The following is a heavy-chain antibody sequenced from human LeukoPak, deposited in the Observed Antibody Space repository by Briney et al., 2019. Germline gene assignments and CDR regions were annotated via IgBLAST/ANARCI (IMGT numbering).Heavy chain of an antibody. CDR1: GDSISGYY. V-gene: IGHV4-4*08. D-gene: IGHD3-10*01. J-gene: IGHJ4*02. Sequence: SETLSLTCTVSGDSISGYYWSWIRQSPGKGLEWIGYIYNGGGTKYNPSLESRVSISVDTSKNQFFLKLSSVTAADTAVYYCAREGGSGSYYSLPIFDYWGQGTLVTVSS. CDR3: AREGGSGSYYSLPIFDY. CDR2: IYNGGGT.